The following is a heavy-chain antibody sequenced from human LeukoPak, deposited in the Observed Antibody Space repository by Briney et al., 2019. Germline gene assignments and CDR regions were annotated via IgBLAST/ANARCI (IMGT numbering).Heavy chain of an antibody. V-gene: IGHV3-7*01. J-gene: IGHJ3*01. D-gene: IGHD1-26*01. CDR1: GFTFTNYW. CDR3: GEDTVRADDAFVP. CDR2: IKQDGGEK. Sequence: RTGGCLRLSCAASGFTFTNYWMNWVRQAAGKGLEWVANIKQDGGEKSYVDSVKGRFTISRDNAKNSLHLQMNSLRAEDTAVYSRGEDTVRADDAFVPSGPGTTVTVSS.